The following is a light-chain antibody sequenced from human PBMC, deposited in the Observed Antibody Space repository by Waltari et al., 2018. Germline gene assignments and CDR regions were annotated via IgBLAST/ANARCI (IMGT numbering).Light chain of an antibody. Sequence: QLVLTQSPSASASLGASVKLTCTLSSGYRSNIVAWHQQQPEKGPRYVMKINSDCSHNKGDEIPDRFSGSSSGAERYLTISSVQPEDEADYYCQTGGHGSWVFGGGTTLTVL. J-gene: IGLJ3*02. CDR2: INSDCSH. CDR1: SGYRSNI. V-gene: IGLV4-69*01. CDR3: QTGGHGSWV.